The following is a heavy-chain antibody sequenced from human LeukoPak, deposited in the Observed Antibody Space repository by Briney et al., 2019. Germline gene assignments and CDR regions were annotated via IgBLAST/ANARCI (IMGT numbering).Heavy chain of an antibody. Sequence: ASGKVSCKTSGYPFSTWEINWVRQAAGQGLEWLGWVHPDSGNTDYAQKFRGRVTMSRDTSTSTAYMELSGLRLDDTAVYFCARGPRNDPWGQGTLVTVSS. CDR3: ARGPRNDP. CDR2: VHPDSGNT. V-gene: IGHV1-8*01. CDR1: GYPFSTWE. D-gene: IGHD1-14*01. J-gene: IGHJ5*02.